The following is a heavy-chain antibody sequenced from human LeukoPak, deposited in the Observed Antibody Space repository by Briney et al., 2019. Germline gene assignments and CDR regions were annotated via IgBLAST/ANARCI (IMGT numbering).Heavy chain of an antibody. CDR1: GGSLIYYY. D-gene: IGHD3-22*01. J-gene: IGHJ4*02. Sequence: PSETLSLTCTVSGGSLIYYYWGWIRQPPGKGLEYIGDIYYSGSTNYNPSLKSRVTISVDTPKNQFSLKVTSVTAADTAVYYCANYYYDSSGYYYFDYWGQGTLVTVSS. CDR3: ANYYYDSSGYYYFDY. CDR2: IYYSGST. V-gene: IGHV4-59*01.